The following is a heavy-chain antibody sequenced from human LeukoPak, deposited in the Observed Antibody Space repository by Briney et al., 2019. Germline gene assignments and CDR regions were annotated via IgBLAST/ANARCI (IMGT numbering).Heavy chain of an antibody. Sequence: SETLSLTCTVSGGSISSGDYYWSWIRQPPGKGLEWIGYIYYSGTTYYNPSLKSRVTISVDRSKNQFSLKLSSVTAADTAVYYCARGFWPRSGDFDYWGQGTLVTASS. CDR1: GGSISSGDYY. J-gene: IGHJ4*02. D-gene: IGHD1-26*01. CDR2: IYYSGTT. V-gene: IGHV4-30-4*01. CDR3: ARGFWPRSGDFDY.